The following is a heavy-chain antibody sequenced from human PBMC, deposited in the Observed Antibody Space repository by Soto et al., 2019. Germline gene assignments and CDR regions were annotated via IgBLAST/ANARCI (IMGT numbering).Heavy chain of an antibody. CDR1: GFTFSSYG. J-gene: IGHJ4*02. CDR3: ATDGAF. CDR2: ISYDGSNK. V-gene: IGHV3-30*03. Sequence: QVQLVESGGGVVQPGRSLRLSCAASGFTFSSYGMHWVRQAPGKGLEWVAVISYDGSNKYYADSVKGRFTISRDNSKNTLYLQMNSLRAEDTAVYYCATDGAFWGQGTLVTVSS. D-gene: IGHD3-16*01.